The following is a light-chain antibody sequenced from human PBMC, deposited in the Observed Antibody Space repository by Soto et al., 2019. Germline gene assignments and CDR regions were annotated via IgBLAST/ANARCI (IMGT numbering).Light chain of an antibody. CDR3: IQCTHWLT. CDR1: HSLVNTEGGTY. J-gene: IGKJ4*01. V-gene: IGKV2-30*01. Sequence: DVVMTQSPLSLPVTLGQPASISCRSCHSLVNTEGGTYLNWFQQRPGQSPRRLIYKVSNRDSGVPARFSGSESGTDFTLKISRVEAEDVAVYYCIQCTHWLTFGGGTKVEIK. CDR2: KVS.